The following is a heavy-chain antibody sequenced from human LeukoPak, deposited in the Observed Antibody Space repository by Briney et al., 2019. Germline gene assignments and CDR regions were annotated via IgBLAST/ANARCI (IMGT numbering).Heavy chain of an antibody. J-gene: IGHJ5*02. CDR2: INPNSGGT. CDR1: GYTFTGYY. D-gene: IGHD2-15*01. CDR3: ARVKYRYCSGGSCYFNWFDP. Sequence: EASVKVSCKASGYTFTGYYMHWVRQAPGQGLEWMGWINPNSGGTNYAQKFQGRVTMTRDTSISTAYMELSRLRSDDTAVYYCARVKYRYCSGGSCYFNWFDPWGQGTLVTVSS. V-gene: IGHV1-2*02.